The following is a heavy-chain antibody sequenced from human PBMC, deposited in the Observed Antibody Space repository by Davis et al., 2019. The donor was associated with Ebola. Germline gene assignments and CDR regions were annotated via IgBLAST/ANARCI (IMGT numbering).Heavy chain of an antibody. CDR2: IWYDGSNK. V-gene: IGHV3-33*01. Sequence: GGSLRLACAASGFTFSSYGMHWVRQAPGKGLEWVAVIWYDGSNKYYADSVKGRFTISRDNSKNTLYLQMNSLRAEDTAVYYCARVNRHGDPDYWGQGTLVTVSS. CDR1: GFTFSSYG. D-gene: IGHD4-17*01. J-gene: IGHJ4*02. CDR3: ARVNRHGDPDY.